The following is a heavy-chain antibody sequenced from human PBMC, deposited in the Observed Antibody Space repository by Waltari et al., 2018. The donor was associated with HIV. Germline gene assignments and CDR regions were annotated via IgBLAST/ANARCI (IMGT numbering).Heavy chain of an antibody. CDR3: ARDKMFDYDSVGNEFWGNYYVMDV. CDR1: VSTVTRNY. Sequence: QVQLHESGPGLIKPSETLSLHCTVSVSTVTRNYWSWFRFSPAKRLEWIGYFYHRWSPTYNPSRKSRASISMYTARRQISLKLTSVTVADAAIYYCARDKMFDYDSVGNEFWGNYYVMDVWGQGTTVIVSS. CDR2: FYHRWSP. D-gene: IGHD3-22*01. J-gene: IGHJ6*02. V-gene: IGHV4-59*02.